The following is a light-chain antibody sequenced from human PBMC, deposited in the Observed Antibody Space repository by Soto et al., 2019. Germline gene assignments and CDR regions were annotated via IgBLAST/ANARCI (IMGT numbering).Light chain of an antibody. J-gene: IGLJ3*02. V-gene: IGLV2-23*02. CDR3: SSYAAYNKWM. CDR1: STDIGTYSR. Sequence: QSALTQPASVSGSPGQSITISCTGTSTDIGTYSRVSWYLQYPGKAPKLMIYDVTKRPSGVSNRFSGSRSGSTASLTISGLQAEDEANYYCSSYAAYNKWMFGGGTKLTVL. CDR2: DVT.